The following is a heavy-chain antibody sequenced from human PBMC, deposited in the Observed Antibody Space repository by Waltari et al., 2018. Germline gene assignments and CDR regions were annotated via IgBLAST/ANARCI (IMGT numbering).Heavy chain of an antibody. CDR2: SYHSGST. CDR1: GYSISSGYY. J-gene: IGHJ6*03. CDR3: ARVKRRAYHYYMDV. V-gene: IGHV4-38-2*01. Sequence: QVQLQESGPGLVKPSETLSLTCAVSGYSISSGYYWGWIRQPPGKGLGWIGSSYHSGSTYYNPSLKSRVTISVDTSKNQFSLKLGSVTAADTAVYYCARVKRRAYHYYMDVWGKGTTVTVSS.